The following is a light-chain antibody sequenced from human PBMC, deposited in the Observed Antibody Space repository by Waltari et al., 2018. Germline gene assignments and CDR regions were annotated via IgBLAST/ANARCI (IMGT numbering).Light chain of an antibody. Sequence: DIVMTQSPDSLAVSLGDKATSNCKSNQSLLYNSNNKNNLAWYQQKPGQPLKLFFYWASSRESGVPDRFSGSGSGTDFTLTIGSLQAEDVAVYYCQQYYTAPYTFGQGTKLEIK. J-gene: IGKJ2*01. CDR2: WAS. CDR1: QSLLYNSNNKNN. V-gene: IGKV4-1*01. CDR3: QQYYTAPYT.